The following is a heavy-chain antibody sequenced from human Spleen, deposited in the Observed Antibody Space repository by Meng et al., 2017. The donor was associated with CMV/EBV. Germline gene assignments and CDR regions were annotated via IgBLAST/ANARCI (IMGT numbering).Heavy chain of an antibody. J-gene: IGHJ6*02. CDR2: IIPIFGTA. D-gene: IGHD3-3*01. Sequence: SVKVSCKASGGTFSSYAISWVRQAPGQGLEWMGGIIPIFGTANYAQKFQGRVTITTDESTSTAYMELSSLRSEDTAVYYCARAISPVGVVIRYGMDVWGQGTTVTVSS. CDR1: GGTFSSYA. CDR3: ARAISPVGVVIRYGMDV. V-gene: IGHV1-69*05.